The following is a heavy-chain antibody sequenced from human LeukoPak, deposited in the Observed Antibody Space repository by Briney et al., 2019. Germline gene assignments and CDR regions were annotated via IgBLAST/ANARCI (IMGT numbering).Heavy chain of an antibody. Sequence: SETLSLTCTVSGGSISPYFWSWIRQPPGKGLEWIGYIYSDGSTKYNPSLKSRVTISLDTSKNRLSLKLSSVTAAGTAVYYCARRQIYFDYWGQGTLVTVSS. CDR1: GGSISPYF. V-gene: IGHV4-4*09. CDR2: IYSDGST. J-gene: IGHJ4*02. CDR3: ARRQIYFDY.